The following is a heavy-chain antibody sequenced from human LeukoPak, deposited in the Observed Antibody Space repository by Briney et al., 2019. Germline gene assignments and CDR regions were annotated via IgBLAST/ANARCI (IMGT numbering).Heavy chain of an antibody. D-gene: IGHD6-6*01. V-gene: IGHV1-46*01. CDR3: AKDRLSGAARRGLGAFDI. J-gene: IGHJ3*02. CDR2: INPSGGST. Sequence: ASVKVSCKASGYTFTSYYMHWVRQAPGQGLEWMGIINPSGGSTSYAQKFQGRVTMTRDTSTSTVYMELSSLRSEDTAVYYCAKDRLSGAARRGLGAFDIWGQGTMVTVSS. CDR1: GYTFTSYY.